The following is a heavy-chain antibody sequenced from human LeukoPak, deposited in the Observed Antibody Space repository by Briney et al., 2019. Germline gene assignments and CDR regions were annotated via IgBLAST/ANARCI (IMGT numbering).Heavy chain of an antibody. D-gene: IGHD2-15*01. CDR2: IKQDGGQI. J-gene: IGHJ4*02. Sequence: EGSLRLSCAASEFTFNSYWMSWVRQAPGKGLEWVANIKQDGGQIYYLDSVKGRFTVSRDNSKKTLYLQMNNLRTEDTAVYYCAKPRGGYCSGGSCYPLFDYWGQGTLVTVSS. CDR1: EFTFNSYW. V-gene: IGHV3-7*03. CDR3: AKPRGGYCSGGSCYPLFDY.